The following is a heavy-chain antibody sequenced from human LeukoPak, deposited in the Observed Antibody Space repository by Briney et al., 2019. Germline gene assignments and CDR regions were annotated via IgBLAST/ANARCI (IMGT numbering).Heavy chain of an antibody. V-gene: IGHV3-30*03. Sequence: GGSLRLSCAASGFTFSSYGMHWVRQAPGKGLQWVALISHDGSNKYYADSVKGQFTISRDNSKNTLYLQMNSLRAEDTAVYYCARGFLGGYDDYWGQGSLVTVSS. CDR1: GFTFSSYG. J-gene: IGHJ4*02. D-gene: IGHD5-12*01. CDR3: ARGFLGGYDDY. CDR2: ISHDGSNK.